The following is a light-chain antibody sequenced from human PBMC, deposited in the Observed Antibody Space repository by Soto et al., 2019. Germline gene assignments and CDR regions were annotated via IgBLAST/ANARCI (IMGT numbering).Light chain of an antibody. CDR3: QQTSSAPFT. CDR2: DAA. CDR1: QGIRSY. Sequence: DIQLTQSPSFLSASVGDRVTITCRASQGIRSYLAWYQQRPGKAPKLLIFDAASLQSGVPSRFSGGGSRTDFTLTITSLQPEDFATYYCQQTSSAPFTFGPGTKVDI. V-gene: IGKV1-9*01. J-gene: IGKJ3*01.